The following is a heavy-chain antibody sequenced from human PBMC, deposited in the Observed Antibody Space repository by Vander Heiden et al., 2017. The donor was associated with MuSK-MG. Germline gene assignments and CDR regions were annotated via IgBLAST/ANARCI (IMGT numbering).Heavy chain of an antibody. Sequence: QLQLQESGPGLVKPSETLSLTCTVSGGSISSSSYYWGWIRQPPGKRLEWIGSIYYSGSTYYNPARKSRVTISVETSKNQVSLKLSSVTAAETALYYCAKIKLWVGELIALDYWGQGTLVTVSS. V-gene: IGHV4-39*01. CDR1: GGSISSSSYY. J-gene: IGHJ4*02. CDR2: IYYSGST. D-gene: IGHD3-10*01. CDR3: AKIKLWVGELIALDY.